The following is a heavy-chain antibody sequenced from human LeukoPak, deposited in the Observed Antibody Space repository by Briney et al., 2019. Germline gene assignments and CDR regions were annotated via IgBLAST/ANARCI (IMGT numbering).Heavy chain of an antibody. CDR3: EYSAMVPYFHH. CDR2: IYYSGNT. Sequence: SETLSLTCTVSGGFISSSNYYWDWIRQPPGKGVEWFGSIYYSGNTYYNPSLKGRVTISVDTSKNEFSLKLTSVTAADPAVYYCEYSAMVPYFHHGPQGPLVRLSS. V-gene: IGHV4-39*07. D-gene: IGHD5-18*01. CDR1: GGFISSSNYY. J-gene: IGHJ4*02.